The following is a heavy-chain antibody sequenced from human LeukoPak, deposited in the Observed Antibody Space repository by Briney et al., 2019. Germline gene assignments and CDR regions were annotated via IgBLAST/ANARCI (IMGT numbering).Heavy chain of an antibody. CDR1: GFTFSSFA. V-gene: IGHV3-23*01. CDR3: ARVQQLNLQGPDY. J-gene: IGHJ4*02. D-gene: IGHD6-13*01. Sequence: PGGSLRLSCAASGFTFSSFAMNWVRQSPGKGLEWVSAISNSGDRTYYADSVKGRFTISRDNSKNMLYLQMNSLRAEDTAVYYCARVQQLNLQGPDYWGQGTLVTVSS. CDR2: ISNSGDRT.